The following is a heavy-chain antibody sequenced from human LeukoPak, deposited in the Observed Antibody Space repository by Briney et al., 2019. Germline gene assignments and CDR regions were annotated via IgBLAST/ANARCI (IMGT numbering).Heavy chain of an antibody. D-gene: IGHD6-19*01. Sequence: GASVKVSCKASGYTFTGYYMHWVRQAPGQGLERMGWINPNSGGTNYAQKFQGWVTMTRDTSISTAYMGLSRLRSDDTAVYYCARAPYLAVAGTPNYYYYGMDVWGQGTTVTVSS. CDR3: ARAPYLAVAGTPNYYYYGMDV. J-gene: IGHJ6*02. CDR2: INPNSGGT. V-gene: IGHV1-2*04. CDR1: GYTFTGYY.